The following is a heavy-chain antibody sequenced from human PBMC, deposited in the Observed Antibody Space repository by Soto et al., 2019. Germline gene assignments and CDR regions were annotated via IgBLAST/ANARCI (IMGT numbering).Heavy chain of an antibody. V-gene: IGHV6-1*01. CDR1: GDSVSSNSAA. D-gene: IGHD1-20*01. Sequence: PPQTLSLTCDISGDSVSSNSAAWDLSRQSPSRGLHLLGSTYYRSKLYNDYGLSVENRITTIPLLSENQFTMPRNSVTHQDTAVYFCARGITTSGPIDAFDIWGQGTMLPV. CDR2: TYYRSKLYN. CDR3: ARGITTSGPIDAFDI. J-gene: IGHJ3*02.